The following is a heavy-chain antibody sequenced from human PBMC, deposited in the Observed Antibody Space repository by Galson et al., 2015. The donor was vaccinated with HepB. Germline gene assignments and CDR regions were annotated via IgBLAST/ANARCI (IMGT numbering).Heavy chain of an antibody. J-gene: IGHJ6*02. D-gene: IGHD6-19*01. CDR2: VSYDGSVQ. CDR1: GFTFSSYG. Sequence: SLRLSCAASGFTFSSYGMHWVRQAPGKGLEWVAIVSYDGSVQYFGNSVKGRFTISRDNSKNTLYLQMNGLRLEDTAVYYCAKELGQTSAWDQQFFFFGMDVWGQGTTVTVSS. V-gene: IGHV3-30*18. CDR3: AKELGQTSAWDQQFFFFGMDV.